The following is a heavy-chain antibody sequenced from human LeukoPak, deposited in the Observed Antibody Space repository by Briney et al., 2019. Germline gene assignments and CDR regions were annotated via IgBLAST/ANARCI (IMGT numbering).Heavy chain of an antibody. V-gene: IGHV3-30-3*01. CDR2: ISYDGSNK. CDR1: GFTFSSYA. J-gene: IGHJ4*02. D-gene: IGHD3-10*01. CDR3: ARASLWFGELLGYFDY. Sequence: GGSLRLSCAASGFTFSSYAMHWVRQAPGKGLEWVAVISYDGSNKYYADSVKGRFTISRDNSKNTLYLQMNSLRAEDTAVYYCARASLWFGELLGYFDYWGQGTLVTVSS.